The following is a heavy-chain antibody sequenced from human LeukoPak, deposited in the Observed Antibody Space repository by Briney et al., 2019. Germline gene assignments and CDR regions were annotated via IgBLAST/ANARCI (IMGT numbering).Heavy chain of an antibody. CDR1: GYTFTSYG. V-gene: IGHV1-18*01. Sequence: ASVKVSCKASGYTFTSYGISWVRQAPGQGLEWMGWISAYNGNTNYAQKLQGRVTMTTDTSTSTAYMELRSLRSDDTAVYYCARDSSDFWSAWFDPWGQGTLVTVSS. CDR3: ARDSSDFWSAWFDP. J-gene: IGHJ5*02. CDR2: ISAYNGNT. D-gene: IGHD3-3*01.